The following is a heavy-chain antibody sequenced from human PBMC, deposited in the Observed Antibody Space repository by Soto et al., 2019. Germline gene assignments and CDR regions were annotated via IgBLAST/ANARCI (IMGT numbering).Heavy chain of an antibody. J-gene: IGHJ5*02. CDR2: FYYSGST. V-gene: IGHV4-39*01. D-gene: IGHD2-21*01. Sequence: PSETLSLTCTVSGDSISTNSYSWGWIRQPPGQGLEWIGLFYYSGSTHYNPSLKSRLTVSVDTSKNQFSLRVSSVTAADTAVYYCATLPPRIVVSLLPIPTWGQGTLVTVSS. CDR1: GDSISTNSYS. CDR3: ATLPPRIVVSLLPIPT.